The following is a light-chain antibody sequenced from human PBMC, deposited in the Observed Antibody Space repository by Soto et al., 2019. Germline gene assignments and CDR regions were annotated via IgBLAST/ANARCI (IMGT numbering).Light chain of an antibody. CDR2: DVS. Sequence: EIVXTQSPATLSLSPGERVTLSCRASQSVSNSLAWYQQKPGQPPRLLIYDVSNRATGIPARFSGSGSGTDFTLTITSLEPEDFAVYFCHQRYNWPRVTFGQGTQLEIK. J-gene: IGKJ5*01. CDR1: QSVSNS. V-gene: IGKV3-11*01. CDR3: HQRYNWPRVT.